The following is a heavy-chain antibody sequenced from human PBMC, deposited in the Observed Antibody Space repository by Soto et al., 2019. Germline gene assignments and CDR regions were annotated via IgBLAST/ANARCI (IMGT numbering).Heavy chain of an antibody. CDR2: MSAYNGNT. Sequence: SAKVSCRASASTFTSYGISRVRQAPGQGLEWMGWMSAYNGNTNYAQKLQGRVTMTTDTSTSTAYMELRSLRSDDTAVYYCARAPHFEWYTTNWLDPWGQGTLVTVSS. J-gene: IGHJ5*02. CDR1: ASTFTSYG. V-gene: IGHV1-18*01. D-gene: IGHD3-9*01. CDR3: ARAPHFEWYTTNWLDP.